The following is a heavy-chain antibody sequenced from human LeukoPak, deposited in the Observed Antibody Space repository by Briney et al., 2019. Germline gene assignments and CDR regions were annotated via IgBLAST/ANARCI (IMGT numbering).Heavy chain of an antibody. CDR1: RFTFSSYD. V-gene: IGHV3-13*01. Sequence: PGGSLRLSCAASRFTFSSYDMHWVRQATGKGLEWVSAIGTAGDTYYPGSVKGRFTISRENAKNSLYLQMNSLRAEDTAVYYCARASPDYLGNYYYYGMDVWGQGTTVTVSS. CDR3: ARASPDYLGNYYYYGMDV. D-gene: IGHD1-14*01. J-gene: IGHJ6*02. CDR2: IGTAGDT.